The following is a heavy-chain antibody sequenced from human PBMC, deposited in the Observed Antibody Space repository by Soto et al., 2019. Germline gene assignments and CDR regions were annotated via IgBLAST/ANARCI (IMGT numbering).Heavy chain of an antibody. V-gene: IGHV3-23*01. CDR2: ISGSGGST. J-gene: IGHJ4*02. Sequence: PGGSLRLSCAASGFTFSSYAMSWVRQAPGKGLEWVSAISGSGGSTYYADSVKGRFTISRDNSKNTLYLQMNSLRAEDTAVYYCAKDMESSGWPSYYFDYWGQGTLVTVSS. D-gene: IGHD6-19*01. CDR3: AKDMESSGWPSYYFDY. CDR1: GFTFSSYA.